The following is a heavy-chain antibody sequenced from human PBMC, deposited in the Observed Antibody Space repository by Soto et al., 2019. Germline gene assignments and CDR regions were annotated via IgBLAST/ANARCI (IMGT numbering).Heavy chain of an antibody. CDR3: ARVLSGNKEWFDS. Sequence: QVQLQESGPGLVKPWGTLSLTCAVSGVSISGGNVWSWVRQPPGKGLEWIGEVFDHGSTTYNPSLKRRVTMSVDKSQNDFSLNLTSVTAADTAVYYCARVLSGNKEWFDSWGQGILVTVSS. CDR1: GVSISGGNV. J-gene: IGHJ5*01. D-gene: IGHD3-10*01. V-gene: IGHV4-4*02. CDR2: VFDHGST.